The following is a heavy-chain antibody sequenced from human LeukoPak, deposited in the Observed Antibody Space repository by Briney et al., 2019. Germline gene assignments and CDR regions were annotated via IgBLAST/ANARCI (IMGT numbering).Heavy chain of an antibody. CDR2: IYYRGNT. V-gene: IGHV4-59*02. Sequence: PSETLSLTCTVSGDSDSIYYWSWIRQPPGKGLEWIGYIYYRGNTNYNPSLKSRVTISVDTSKNQFSLKVSSVTAADTAVYYCARGNWYLDYWGQGTLVTVSS. D-gene: IGHD1-1*01. CDR3: ARGNWYLDY. J-gene: IGHJ4*02. CDR1: GDSDSIYY.